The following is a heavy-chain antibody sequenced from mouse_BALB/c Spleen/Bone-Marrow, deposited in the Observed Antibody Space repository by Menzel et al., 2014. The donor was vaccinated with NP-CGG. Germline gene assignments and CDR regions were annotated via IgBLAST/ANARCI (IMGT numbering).Heavy chain of an antibody. Sequence: EVKLVESGGGLVQPGGSRILSCAASGFTFSSFGMHWVRQAPEKGLEWVAYISSGSSPIFYADTVKGRFTISRDNPKNTLFLQMTSLRSEDTAMYYCTRGGNWEDFDYWGQGTTLTVSS. CDR1: GFTFSSFG. CDR3: TRGGNWEDFDY. V-gene: IGHV5-17*02. D-gene: IGHD4-1*01. CDR2: ISSGSSPI. J-gene: IGHJ2*01.